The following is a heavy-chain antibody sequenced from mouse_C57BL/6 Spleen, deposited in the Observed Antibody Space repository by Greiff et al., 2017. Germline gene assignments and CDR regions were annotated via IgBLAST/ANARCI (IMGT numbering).Heavy chain of an antibody. V-gene: IGHV1-61*01. CDR2: IYPSDSET. Sequence: QVQLQQPGAELVRPGSSVKLSCKASGYTFTSYWMHWVKQRPGQGLEWIGNIYPSDSETNYNQKFKDKATLTVDKSSCTAYMQLSSLTSEDSAVYYCERGTSVPWFAYWGQGTLGTVSA. J-gene: IGHJ3*01. CDR3: ERGTSVPWFAY. CDR1: GYTFTSYW. D-gene: IGHD3-1*01.